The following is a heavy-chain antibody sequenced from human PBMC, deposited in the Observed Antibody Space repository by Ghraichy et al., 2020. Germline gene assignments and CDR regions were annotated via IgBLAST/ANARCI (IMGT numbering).Heavy chain of an antibody. CDR3: ARLLGGWPHCYFDL. D-gene: IGHD6-19*01. CDR1: GGSFSGYF. V-gene: IGHV4-34*01. Sequence: SETLSLTCAVYGGSFSGYFWSWIRQPPGKGLEWIGEINHSGSTNYNPSLKSRVTISVDTSKNQFSLKLSSVTAADTAVYYCARLLGGWPHCYFDLWGRGTLVTVSS. J-gene: IGHJ2*01. CDR2: INHSGST.